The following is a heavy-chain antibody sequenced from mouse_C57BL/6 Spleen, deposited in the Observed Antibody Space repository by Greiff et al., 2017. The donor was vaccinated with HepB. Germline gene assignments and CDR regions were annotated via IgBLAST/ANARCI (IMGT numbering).Heavy chain of an antibody. Sequence: VKLMESGPELVKPGASVKISCKASGYAFSSSWMNWVKQRPGKGLEWIGRIYPGDGDTNYNGKFKGKATLTADKSSSTAYMQLSSLTSEDSAVYFCARSGSSGYVGYAMDYWGQGTPVTVSS. CDR3: ARSGSSGYVGYAMDY. CDR2: IYPGDGDT. V-gene: IGHV1-82*01. D-gene: IGHD3-2*02. J-gene: IGHJ4*01. CDR1: GYAFSSSW.